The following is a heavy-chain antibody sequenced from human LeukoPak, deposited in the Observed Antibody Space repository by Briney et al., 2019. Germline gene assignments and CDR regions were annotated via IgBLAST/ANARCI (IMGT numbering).Heavy chain of an antibody. J-gene: IGHJ4*02. V-gene: IGHV3-7*03. CDR1: GFTFSSYW. CDR2: IKQDGSEK. CDR3: ARGAAAGPTRIFDY. Sequence: GGSLRLSCAASGFTFSSYWMSWVRQAPGKGLEWVANIKQDGSEKYYVDSVKGRFTISRDNAKNSLYLQMNSLRAEDTAVYYCARGAAAGPTRIFDYWGQETLVTVSS. D-gene: IGHD6-13*01.